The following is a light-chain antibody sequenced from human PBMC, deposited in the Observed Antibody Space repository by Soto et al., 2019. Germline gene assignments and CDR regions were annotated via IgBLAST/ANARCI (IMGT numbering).Light chain of an antibody. V-gene: IGKV4-1*01. Sequence: DILVTKSAKCLAGSLFEVSAINFNSIHNVLYSSNNKNQLAWYQQKPGQPPKLLIYWASTRESGVPDRFSGSGSGTDFILTISSLQAEDVAVYYCQQYYSPPLTFGGGTKVDIK. CDR3: QQYYSPPLT. J-gene: IGKJ4*01. CDR1: HNVLYSSNNKNQ. CDR2: WAS.